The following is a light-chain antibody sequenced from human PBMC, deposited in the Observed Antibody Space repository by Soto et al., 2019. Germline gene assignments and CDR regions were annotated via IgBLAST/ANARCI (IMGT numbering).Light chain of an antibody. CDR3: SSYTSSSTLGV. CDR2: DVS. V-gene: IGLV2-14*01. Sequence: SALTQPASVSGSPGQSITISCTGTSSDVGGYNYVSWYQQHPGKASKLMIYDVSNRPSGVSNRFSGSKSGNTASLTISGLQAEDEADYYCSSYTSSSTLGVFGTGTKATVL. J-gene: IGLJ1*01. CDR1: SSDVGGYNY.